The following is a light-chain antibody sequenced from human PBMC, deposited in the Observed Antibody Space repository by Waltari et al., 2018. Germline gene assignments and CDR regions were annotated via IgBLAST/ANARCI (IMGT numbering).Light chain of an antibody. CDR3: QQRSNWPLT. J-gene: IGKJ4*01. V-gene: IGKV3-11*01. CDR2: DAS. Sequence: EIVLTQSPATLSLSPGERGTLSCRASQSVSSFLTWFQQKPGQAPRLLIYDASKRATGIPARFSGSVSGTDFTLTISSLEPEDFAVYYCQQRSNWPLTFGGGTKVEFK. CDR1: QSVSSF.